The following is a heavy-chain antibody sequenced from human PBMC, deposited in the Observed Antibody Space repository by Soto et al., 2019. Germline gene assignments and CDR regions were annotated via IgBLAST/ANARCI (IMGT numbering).Heavy chain of an antibody. J-gene: IGHJ6*02. CDR2: IIPIFATA. CDR1: GGTFSSYA. D-gene: IGHD2-2*01. CDR3: ARSVSFRYQLLKRGMDV. Sequence: QEQLVQFGAEVKKPGSSVKVSCKASGGTFSSYAISWVRQAPGQGLEWMGGIIPIFATANYAQKFQGRVMITVDESTSTAYMELSSLRSEDTAVYYCARSVSFRYQLLKRGMDVWGQGTTVTVSS. V-gene: IGHV1-69*01.